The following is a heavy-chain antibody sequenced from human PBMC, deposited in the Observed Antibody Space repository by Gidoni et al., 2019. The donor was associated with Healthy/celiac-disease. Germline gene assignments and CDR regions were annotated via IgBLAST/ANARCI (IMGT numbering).Heavy chain of an antibody. CDR3: ARDRTAIGYFDY. V-gene: IGHV1-69*09. D-gene: IGHD2-21*02. Sequence: QVQLVQSWAEVKKPGSSVKGSCTASGGTFSSYAISWVRQPGQGLEWMGRIIPILGIANYAQKCQGRVTIAADKSTSTAYMELSSLRSEDTAVYYCARDRTAIGYFDYWGQGTLVTVSS. CDR1: GGTFSSYA. J-gene: IGHJ4*02. CDR2: IIPILGIA.